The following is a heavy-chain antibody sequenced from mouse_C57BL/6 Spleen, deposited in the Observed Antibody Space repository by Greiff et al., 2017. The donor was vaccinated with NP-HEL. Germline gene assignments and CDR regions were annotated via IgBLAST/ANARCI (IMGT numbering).Heavy chain of an antibody. CDR2: IDPNSGGT. J-gene: IGHJ2*01. Sequence: QVQLKQSGAELVKPGASVKLSCKASGYTFTSYWMHWVKQRPGRGLEWIGRIDPNSGGTKYNEKFKSKATLTVDKPSSTAYMQLSSLTSEDSAVYYCARDYGSSYRYYFDYWGQGTTLTVSS. V-gene: IGHV1-72*01. D-gene: IGHD1-1*01. CDR3: ARDYGSSYRYYFDY. CDR1: GYTFTSYW.